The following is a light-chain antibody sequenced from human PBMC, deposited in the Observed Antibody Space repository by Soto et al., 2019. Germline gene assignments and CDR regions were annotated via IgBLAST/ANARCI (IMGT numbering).Light chain of an antibody. Sequence: EIVLTQSPGTLSLSPGERATLSCSASQSVSSSYLAWYQHKPGQAPRLLVFGPSSRATGIPDRVSGCRSVTDVTLTISRLEPEDFAVHYRQQYGSSPPRPFGQGTKVDIK. CDR1: QSVSSSY. CDR3: QQYGSSPPRP. V-gene: IGKV3-20*01. J-gene: IGKJ1*01. CDR2: GPS.